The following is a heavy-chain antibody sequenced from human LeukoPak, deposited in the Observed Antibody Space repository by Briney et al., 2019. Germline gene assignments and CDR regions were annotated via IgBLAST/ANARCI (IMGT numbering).Heavy chain of an antibody. J-gene: IGHJ4*02. V-gene: IGHV5-10-1*01. CDR3: SRSPQGLILDY. D-gene: IGHD3-22*01. CDR1: EYSFTSYW. CDR2: IDPSDSYT. Sequence: AESLKISCKGSEYSFTSYWISWVRQMPGKGLEWMGRIDPSDSYTNYSPSFQGHVTISADKSINTAYLQWTSLKASDTAMYYCSRSPQGLILDYWGQGTLVTVSS.